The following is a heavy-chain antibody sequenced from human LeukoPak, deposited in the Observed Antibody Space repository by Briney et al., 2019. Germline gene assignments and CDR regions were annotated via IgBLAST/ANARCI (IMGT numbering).Heavy chain of an antibody. CDR1: GGSISSSSYY. Sequence: SETLSLTCTVSGGSISSSSYYWGWIRQPPGKGLEWIGSIYYSGSTYYNPSLKSRVTISVDTSKNQFSLKLSSVTAADTAVYYCARVSGQYVEMATIFPPAAFDIWGQGTMVTVSS. D-gene: IGHD5-24*01. V-gene: IGHV4-39*07. CDR2: IYYSGST. CDR3: ARVSGQYVEMATIFPPAAFDI. J-gene: IGHJ3*02.